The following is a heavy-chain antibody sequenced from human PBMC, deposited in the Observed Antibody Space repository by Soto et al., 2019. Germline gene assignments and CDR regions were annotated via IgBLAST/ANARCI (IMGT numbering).Heavy chain of an antibody. CDR1: GYTFTTYD. CDR2: ISAYNGDT. J-gene: IGHJ5*02. V-gene: IGHV1-18*01. Sequence: ASVKVSCKASGYTFTTYDVTCVRQAPKQGLEWMGWISAYNGDTKYAQKLQGRVTMTTDTSTSTAYMELRNLRSDDTAIYYCAREDTYYYGSGSPYNWFDPWGQGTLVTVSS. CDR3: AREDTYYYGSGSPYNWFDP. D-gene: IGHD3-10*01.